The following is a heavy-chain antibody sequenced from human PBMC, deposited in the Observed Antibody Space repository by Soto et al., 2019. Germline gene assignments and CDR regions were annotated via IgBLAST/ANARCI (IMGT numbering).Heavy chain of an antibody. CDR1: GYTFSNFG. D-gene: IGHD3-10*01. Sequence: ASVKVSCKASGYTFSNFGISWVRQAPGEGLEWMGWINVYNGNTKYAQKVQGRVTMTTDTSTSTAYMELRSLRSDDTAVYYCARGVGSGSYYNQYNWFDPWGQGTLVTVSS. V-gene: IGHV1-18*01. J-gene: IGHJ5*02. CDR2: INVYNGNT. CDR3: ARGVGSGSYYNQYNWFDP.